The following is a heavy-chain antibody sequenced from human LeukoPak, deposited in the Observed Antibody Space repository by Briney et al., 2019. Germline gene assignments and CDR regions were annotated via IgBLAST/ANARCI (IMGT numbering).Heavy chain of an antibody. Sequence: ASVKVSCKASGYTFTSYYMHWVRQAPGQGLEWVGIINPSGGSTSYAQKFQGRVTMTRDMSTSTVYMELSSLRSEDTAVYYCASGRTTVSFDIWGQGTMVTVSS. V-gene: IGHV1-46*01. D-gene: IGHD1-1*01. CDR1: GYTFTSYY. J-gene: IGHJ3*02. CDR2: INPSGGST. CDR3: ASGRTTVSFDI.